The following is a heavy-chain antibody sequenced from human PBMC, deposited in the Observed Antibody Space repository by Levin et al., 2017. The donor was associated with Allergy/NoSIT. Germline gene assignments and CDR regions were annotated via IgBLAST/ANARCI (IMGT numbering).Heavy chain of an antibody. CDR2: ISYDGSNK. V-gene: IGHV3-30-3*01. D-gene: IGHD2-15*01. J-gene: IGHJ4*02. CDR3: ARDMETVVVVAATRIDY. CDR1: GFTFSSYA. Sequence: GGSLRLSCAASGFTFSSYAMHWVRQAPGKGLEWVAVISYDGSNKYYADSVKGRFTISRDNSKNTLYLQMNSLRAEDTAVYYCARDMETVVVVAATRIDYWGQGTLVTVSS.